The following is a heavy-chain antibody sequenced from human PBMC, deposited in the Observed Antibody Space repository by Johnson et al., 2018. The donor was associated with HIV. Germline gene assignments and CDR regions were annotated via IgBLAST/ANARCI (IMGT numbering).Heavy chain of an antibody. J-gene: IGHJ3*02. CDR3: ARDPPLISGSGSLDAFDI. V-gene: IGHV3-53*01. Sequence: VQLVESGGGLIQPGGSLRLSCAASGFTVSSNYMSWVRQAPGKGLEWVSIIYSGGTIYYADSVKGRFTISRDNSKNTLYLQMNSLRAEDTAVYYCARDPPLISGSGSLDAFDIWGQGTMVTVSS. CDR2: IYSGGTI. CDR1: GFTVSSNY. D-gene: IGHD3-10*01.